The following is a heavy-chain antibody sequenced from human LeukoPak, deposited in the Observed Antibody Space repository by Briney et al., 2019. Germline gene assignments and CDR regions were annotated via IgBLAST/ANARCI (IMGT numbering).Heavy chain of an antibody. D-gene: IGHD4-23*01. CDR3: ARLSVVKPFNWFDP. J-gene: IGHJ5*02. CDR1: GFTFSSYW. CDR2: INSDGSST. Sequence: PGGSLRLSCAASGFTFSSYWMHWVRQAPGKGLVWVSRINSDGSSTSYADSVKGRFTISRDNAKNTLYLQMNSLRAEDTAVYYCARLSVVKPFNWFDPWGQGTLVTVSS. V-gene: IGHV3-74*01.